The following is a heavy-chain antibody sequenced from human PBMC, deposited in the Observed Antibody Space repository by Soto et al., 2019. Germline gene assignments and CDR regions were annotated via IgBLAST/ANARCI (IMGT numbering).Heavy chain of an antibody. CDR3: ARVTMVIRDSDHFGVDV. CDR1: GGSISSGDYY. V-gene: IGHV4-30-4*01. Sequence: SETLSLTCTVSGGSISSGDYYWSWIRQPPGKGLEWIGYIYYSGSTFYNPSLKNRVTISLDTSKIQFSLKLTSVTAADTAVYFCARVTMVIRDSDHFGVDVWGHGTTVTVSS. CDR2: IYYSGST. J-gene: IGHJ6*02. D-gene: IGHD4-17*01.